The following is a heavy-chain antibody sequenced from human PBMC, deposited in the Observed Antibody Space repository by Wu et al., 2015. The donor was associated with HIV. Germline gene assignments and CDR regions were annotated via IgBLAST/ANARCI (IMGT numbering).Heavy chain of an antibody. V-gene: IGHV1-69*01. CDR3: ARSFILETGNILSES. Sequence: QVHLVQSGAEVKKPGASVKVSCKAFGDTFSVSLVSWVRLAPGQGLEWIGGLIPLYRTPNYAQRFLGRVTITDDENTKTAYMELSSLTSGDTAQYYCARSFILETGNILSESWGQGTLVTVSS. CDR2: LIPLYRTP. CDR1: GDTFSVSL. D-gene: IGHD5/OR15-5a*01. J-gene: IGHJ5*02.